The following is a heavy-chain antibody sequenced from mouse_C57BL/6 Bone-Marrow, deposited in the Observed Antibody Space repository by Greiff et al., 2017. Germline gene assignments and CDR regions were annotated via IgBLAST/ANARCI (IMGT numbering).Heavy chain of an antibody. Sequence: QVQLQQSGAELARPGASVKLSCKASGYTFTSYGISWVKQRTGQGLEWIGEIYPRSGNTYYNEKFKGKATLTADKSSSTAYMELRSLTSEDSAVYFCARSYYGSSYWDYWGQGTTLTVSS. CDR3: ARSYYGSSYWDY. CDR2: IYPRSGNT. V-gene: IGHV1-81*01. CDR1: GYTFTSYG. D-gene: IGHD1-1*01. J-gene: IGHJ2*01.